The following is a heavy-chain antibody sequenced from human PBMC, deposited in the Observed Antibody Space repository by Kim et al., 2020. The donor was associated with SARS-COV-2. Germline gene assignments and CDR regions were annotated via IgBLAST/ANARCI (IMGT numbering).Heavy chain of an antibody. Sequence: ASVKVSCKVSGYTLSELSLHWVRQAPGKGLEWMGGFDPDYSERVYAQKFQGRVIMTEDTSTNTAYLELISLTSDDTAVYYFATGDTDYDLRLDYWGQGTLVTVSS. CDR1: GYTLSELS. CDR2: FDPDYSER. V-gene: IGHV1-24*01. J-gene: IGHJ4*02. D-gene: IGHD4-17*01. CDR3: ATGDTDYDLRLDY.